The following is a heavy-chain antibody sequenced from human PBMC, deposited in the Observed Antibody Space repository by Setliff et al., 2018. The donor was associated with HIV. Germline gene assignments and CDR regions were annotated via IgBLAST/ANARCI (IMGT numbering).Heavy chain of an antibody. V-gene: IGHV3-21*01. CDR2: ISRDNFVR. CDR3: AREAPIQGVTYGFPHFDY. J-gene: IGHJ4*02. Sequence: PGGSLRLSCAASGFTFIDYALNWVRQSPGKGLEWVSSISRDNFVRFYADSVRGRFNVSRDNAQKSLFLQMNSLKADDTAFYYCAREAPIQGVTYGFPHFDYWGQGALVTVSS. CDR1: GFTFIDYA. D-gene: IGHD3-10*01.